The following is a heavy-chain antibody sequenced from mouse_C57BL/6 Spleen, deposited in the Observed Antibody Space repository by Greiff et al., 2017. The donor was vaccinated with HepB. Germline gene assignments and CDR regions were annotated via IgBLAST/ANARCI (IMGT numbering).Heavy chain of an antibody. CDR3: ARGSTVVFDY. D-gene: IGHD1-1*01. CDR2: IDPSDSET. J-gene: IGHJ2*01. V-gene: IGHV1-52*01. Sequence: QVQLQQPGAELVRPWSSVKLSCKASGYTFTSYWMHWVKQRPIQGLEWIGNIDPSDSETHYNQKFKDKATLTVDKSSSTAYMQLSSLTSEDSAVYYCARGSTVVFDYWGQGTTLTVSS. CDR1: GYTFTSYW.